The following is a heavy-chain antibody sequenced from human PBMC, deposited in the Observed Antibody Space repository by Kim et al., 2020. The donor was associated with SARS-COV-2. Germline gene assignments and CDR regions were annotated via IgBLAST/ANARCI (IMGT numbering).Heavy chain of an antibody. Sequence: GGSLRLSCAASGFTVSSNYMSWVRQAPGKGLEWVSVIYSGGSTYYADSVKGSFTISRDNSKNTLYLQMNSLRAEDTAVYYCARGYCSGGSCYPIDYWGQGTLVTVSS. CDR3: ARGYCSGGSCYPIDY. V-gene: IGHV3-66*01. D-gene: IGHD2-15*01. J-gene: IGHJ4*02. CDR2: IYSGGST. CDR1: GFTVSSNY.